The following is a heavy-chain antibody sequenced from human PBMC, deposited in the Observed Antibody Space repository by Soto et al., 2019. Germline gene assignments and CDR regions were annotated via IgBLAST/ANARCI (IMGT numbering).Heavy chain of an antibody. J-gene: IGHJ6*02. CDR1: GFSFSSYA. D-gene: IGHD4-17*01. CDR3: ARDRVTTSSHYGMDV. V-gene: IGHV3-21*05. Sequence: GGSLRLSCAASGFSFSSYAMSWVRQAPGKGLEWVSYISSSSSYTNYADSVKGRFTISRDNAKNSLYLQMNSLRAEDTAVYYCARDRVTTSSHYGMDVWGQGTTVTVSS. CDR2: ISSSSSYT.